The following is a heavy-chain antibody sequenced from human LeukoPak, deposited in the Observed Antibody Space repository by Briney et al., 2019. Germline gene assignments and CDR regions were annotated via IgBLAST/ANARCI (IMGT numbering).Heavy chain of an antibody. Sequence: GGSLRLSCAASGFTFSGYAMSWVRQAPGKGLEWVSAISGSGGSTYYADSVKGRFTISRDNSKNTLYLQMNSLRAEDTAVYYCPKNNHYYGSGSLAYFDYWGQGTLVTVSS. CDR1: GFTFSGYA. J-gene: IGHJ4*02. CDR2: ISGSGGST. CDR3: PKNNHYYGSGSLAYFDY. D-gene: IGHD3-10*01. V-gene: IGHV3-23*01.